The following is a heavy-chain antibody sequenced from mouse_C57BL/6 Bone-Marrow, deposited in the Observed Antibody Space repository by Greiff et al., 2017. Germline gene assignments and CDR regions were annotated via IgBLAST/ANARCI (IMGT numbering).Heavy chain of an antibody. CDR1: GYTFTSYW. J-gene: IGHJ3*01. Sequence: QVQLKQPGTELVKPGASVKLSCKASGYTFTSYWMHWVKQRPGQGLEWIGNINPSNGGTNYNEKFKSKATLTVDKSSSTAYMQLSSLTSEDSAVYYCARPIYYSEGFAYWGQGTLVTVSA. V-gene: IGHV1-53*01. D-gene: IGHD2-13*01. CDR3: ARPIYYSEGFAY. CDR2: INPSNGGT.